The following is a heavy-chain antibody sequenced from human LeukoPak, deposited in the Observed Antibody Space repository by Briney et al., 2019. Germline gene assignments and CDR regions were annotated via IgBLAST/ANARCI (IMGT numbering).Heavy chain of an antibody. CDR3: ARAYCGGDCYNPFDY. CDR2: IYTSGST. D-gene: IGHD2-21*01. CDR1: GGSISSGSYY. V-gene: IGHV4-61*02. Sequence: PSETPSLTCTVSGGSISSGSYYWSWIRQPAGKGLEWIGRIYTSGSTNYNPSLKSRVTISVDTSKNQFSLKLSSVTAADTAVYYCARAYCGGDCYNPFDYWGQGTPVTVSS. J-gene: IGHJ4*02.